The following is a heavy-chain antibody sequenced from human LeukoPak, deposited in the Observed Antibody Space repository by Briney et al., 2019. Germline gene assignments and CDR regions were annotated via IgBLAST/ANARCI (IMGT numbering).Heavy chain of an antibody. J-gene: IGHJ4*02. D-gene: IGHD3-22*01. CDR2: ISYDGSNK. CDR1: GFTFSSYG. CDR3: AKVSDYYDSSGYLDY. V-gene: IGHV3-30*18. Sequence: GRSLRLSCVAPGFTFSSYGMHWVRQAPGKGLEWVAVISYDGSNKYYADSVKGRFTISRDNSKNTLYLQMNSLRAEDTAVYYCAKVSDYYDSSGYLDYWGQGTLVTVSS.